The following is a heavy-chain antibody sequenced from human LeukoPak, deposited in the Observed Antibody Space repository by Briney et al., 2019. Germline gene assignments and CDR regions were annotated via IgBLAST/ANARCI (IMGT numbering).Heavy chain of an antibody. CDR2: ISSSGSTI. Sequence: PGGSLRLSCAASGFTFSDYYMSWIRQAPGKGLEWVSYISSSGSTIHYADSVKGRFTISRDNAKNSLYLQMNSLRAEDTAVYYCARVEGRESIAVAGSFDYWGQGTLVTVSS. D-gene: IGHD6-19*01. V-gene: IGHV3-11*04. CDR1: GFTFSDYY. J-gene: IGHJ4*02. CDR3: ARVEGRESIAVAGSFDY.